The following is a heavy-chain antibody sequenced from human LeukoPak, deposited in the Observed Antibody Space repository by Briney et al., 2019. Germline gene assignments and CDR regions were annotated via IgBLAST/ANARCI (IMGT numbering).Heavy chain of an antibody. CDR3: ARGRYYYDFWSGYPDY. V-gene: IGHV3-13*01. CDR1: GFTFSSYD. Sequence: QPGGSLRLSCAASGFTFSSYDMHWVRQATGKGLEWVSAIGTAGDTYYPGSVKGRFTISRENAKNSLYLQTNSLRAGDTAVYYCARGRYYYDFWSGYPDYWGQGTLVTVSS. D-gene: IGHD3-3*01. J-gene: IGHJ4*02. CDR2: IGTAGDT.